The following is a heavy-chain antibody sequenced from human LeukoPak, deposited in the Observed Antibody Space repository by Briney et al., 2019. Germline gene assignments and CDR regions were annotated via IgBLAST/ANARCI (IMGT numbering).Heavy chain of an antibody. D-gene: IGHD3-10*01. J-gene: IGHJ4*02. CDR3: ATIKVRANNYDTDGFEY. CDR2: IKQDGNEK. Sequence: GGSLRLSCAASGFTLSSFWMSWVRQAPGKGLEWVANIKQDGNEKYYADSVKGRFTISRDNAKNSLYLQMNSLRAEDTAVYYSATIKVRANNYDTDGFEYWGQGTLVTVSS. V-gene: IGHV3-7*05. CDR1: GFTLSSFW.